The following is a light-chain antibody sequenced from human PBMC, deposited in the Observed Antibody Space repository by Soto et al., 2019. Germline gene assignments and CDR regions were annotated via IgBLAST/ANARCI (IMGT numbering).Light chain of an antibody. V-gene: IGKV1-9*01. CDR3: QQLNTFLPT. J-gene: IGKJ4*01. CDR2: AAS. Sequence: IQLTQSPSSLSASVGDRVTITCRASQGISSYLAWYQQKPGKAPKLLIYAASTLQSGVPSRFSGRGSGKDFTLTISSLQPEDFATYYCQQLNTFLPTFGGGTKVEIK. CDR1: QGISSY.